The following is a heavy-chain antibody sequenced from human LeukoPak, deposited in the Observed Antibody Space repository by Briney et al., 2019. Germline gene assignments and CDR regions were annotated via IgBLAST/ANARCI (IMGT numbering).Heavy chain of an antibody. J-gene: IGHJ4*02. CDR3: ARDWARGYIYGLTRSYFDY. Sequence: GGSLRLSCAASGFTFSRYWMHWVRQAPGKGLVWVSGTNTDGSSTMYADSVKGRFTIARDNAKNTLYLQMNSLRAEDTAVYYCARDWARGYIYGLTRSYFDYWGQGTLVTVSS. CDR1: GFTFSRYW. V-gene: IGHV3-74*03. CDR2: TNTDGSST. D-gene: IGHD5-18*01.